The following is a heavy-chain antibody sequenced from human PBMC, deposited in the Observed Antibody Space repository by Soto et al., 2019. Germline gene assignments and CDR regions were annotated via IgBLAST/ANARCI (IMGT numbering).Heavy chain of an antibody. CDR1: GYTFTGYY. CDR3: ARERIYCSSTSCYPNYYYYYGMDV. Sequence: ASVKVSCKASGYTFTGYYMHWVRQAPGQGLEWMGWINPNSGGTNYAQKFQGWVTMTRDTSISTAYMELSRLRSDDTAVYYCARERIYCSSTSCYPNYYYYYGMDVWGQGTTVTVSS. V-gene: IGHV1-2*04. D-gene: IGHD2-2*01. J-gene: IGHJ6*02. CDR2: INPNSGGT.